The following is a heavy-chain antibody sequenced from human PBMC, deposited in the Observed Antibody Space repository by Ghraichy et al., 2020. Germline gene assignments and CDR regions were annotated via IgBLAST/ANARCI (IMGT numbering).Heavy chain of an antibody. CDR1: GFSFSNHA. V-gene: IGHV3-23*01. J-gene: IGHJ6*02. D-gene: IGHD1-1*01. Sequence: TLSLTCAASGFSFSNHAMTWVRQAPGKGLEWVSIIRGGGGVTFYADSVEGRFTISRDNSKNTLYLQMNSLRAEDTAVYYCAKTMASFGNDGLNVWGQGTTVTVSS. CDR3: AKTMASFGNDGLNV. CDR2: IRGGGGVT.